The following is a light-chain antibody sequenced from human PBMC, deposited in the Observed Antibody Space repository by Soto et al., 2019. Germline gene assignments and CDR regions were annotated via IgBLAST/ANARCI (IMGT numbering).Light chain of an antibody. CDR3: QQYNSYSRT. J-gene: IGKJ1*01. V-gene: IGKV1-5*03. Sequence: EIQMTQSPSSVSASVGDRVTITCRASQTISSWLAWYQQKPGKAPKLLIYLASSLESGVPSRFSGSGSGTEFTLTISSLQPDDFATYYCQQYNSYSRTFGQGTK. CDR1: QTISSW. CDR2: LAS.